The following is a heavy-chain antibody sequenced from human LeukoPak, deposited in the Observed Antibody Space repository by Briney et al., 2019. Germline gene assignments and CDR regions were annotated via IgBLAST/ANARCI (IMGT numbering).Heavy chain of an antibody. CDR3: ARVRIAARPKYYFDY. D-gene: IGHD6-6*01. J-gene: IGHJ4*02. V-gene: IGHV4-59*12. CDR2: IYYSGST. CDR1: GGSISSYY. Sequence: SETLSLTCTVSGGSISSYYWSWIRQPPGKGLEWIGYIYYSGSTNYNPSLKSRVTISVDTSKNQFSLKLSSVTAADTAVYYCARVRIAARPKYYFDYWGQGTLVTVSS.